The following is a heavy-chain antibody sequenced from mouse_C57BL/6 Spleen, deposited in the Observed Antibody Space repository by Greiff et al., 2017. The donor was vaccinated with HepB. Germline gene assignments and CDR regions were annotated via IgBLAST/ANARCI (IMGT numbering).Heavy chain of an antibody. D-gene: IGHD2-5*01. CDR3: TTGPYYSNLFFDY. CDR2: IDPEDGDT. Sequence: EVQLQQSGAELVRPGASVKLSCTASGFNIKDYYMHWVKQRPEQGLEWIGRIDPEDGDTEYAPKFQGQATMTADTSSNTAYLQLSSLTSEDTAVYYCTTGPYYSNLFFDYWGQGTTLTVSS. CDR1: GFNIKDYY. J-gene: IGHJ2*01. V-gene: IGHV14-1*01.